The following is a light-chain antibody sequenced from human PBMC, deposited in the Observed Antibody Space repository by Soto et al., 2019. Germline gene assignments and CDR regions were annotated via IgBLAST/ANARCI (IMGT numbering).Light chain of an antibody. Sequence: IQLTQSPSSLSASVGDRVTITCRASQDISSFLAWYQQKPGKAPNLLIYAASSLQSGVPSRFSGGGSGTNFSLTINSLQPEDFATYFCQQSFSTPYTFGQGTKVDIK. CDR2: AAS. V-gene: IGKV1-39*01. CDR3: QQSFSTPYT. J-gene: IGKJ2*01. CDR1: QDISSF.